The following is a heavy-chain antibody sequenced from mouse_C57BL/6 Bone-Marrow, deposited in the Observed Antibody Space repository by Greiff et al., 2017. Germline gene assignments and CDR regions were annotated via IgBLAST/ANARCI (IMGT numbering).Heavy chain of an antibody. V-gene: IGHV1-42*01. CDR1: GYSFTGYY. J-gene: IGHJ2*01. CDR2: INPSTGGT. D-gene: IGHD4-1*01. CDR3: ARWELGRIDY. Sequence: EVKLMESGPELVKPGASVKISCKASGYSFTGYYMNWVKQSPEKSLEWIGEINPSTGGTTYNQKFKAKATLTVDKSSSTAYMQLKSLTSEDSAVYYCARWELGRIDYWGQGTTLTVSS.